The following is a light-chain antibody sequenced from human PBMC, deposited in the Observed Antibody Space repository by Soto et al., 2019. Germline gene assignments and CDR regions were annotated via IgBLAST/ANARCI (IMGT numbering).Light chain of an antibody. J-gene: IGKJ1*01. V-gene: IGKV3-20*01. CDR2: GAS. CDR1: QSVSSSY. Sequence: EIVLTQSPGTLSLSPGERATLSCRASQSVSSSYLAWYQQKPGQAPRLLIYGASSRATGIPDRFSGSGSGTDFTLSISIMEPEDFAVYYCQQDGSSPNTFGQGTKVEIK. CDR3: QQDGSSPNT.